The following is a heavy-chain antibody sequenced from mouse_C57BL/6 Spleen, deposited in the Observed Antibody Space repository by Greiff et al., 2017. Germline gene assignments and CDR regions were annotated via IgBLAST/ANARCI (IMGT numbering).Heavy chain of an antibody. D-gene: IGHD2-4*01. CDR2: IDPANGNT. CDR1: GFNIKNTY. Sequence: VQLQQSVAELVRPGASVKLSCTASGFNIKNTYMHWVKQRPEQGLEWIGRIDPANGNTKYAPKFQGKATITADTSSNPAYLQLSSLTSEDTAIYYCARPHLYYDYDWDAMDYWGQGTSVTVSS. CDR3: ARPHLYYDYDWDAMDY. J-gene: IGHJ4*01. V-gene: IGHV14-3*01.